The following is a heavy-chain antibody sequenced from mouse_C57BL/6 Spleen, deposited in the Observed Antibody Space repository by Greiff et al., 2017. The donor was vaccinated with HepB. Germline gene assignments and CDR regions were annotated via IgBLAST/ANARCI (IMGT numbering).Heavy chain of an antibody. V-gene: IGHV1-69*01. CDR3: ASTYGYDVGYFDV. J-gene: IGHJ1*03. D-gene: IGHD2-2*01. CDR2: IDPSDSYT. Sequence: VQLQQPGAELVMPGASVKLSCKASGYTFTSYWMHWVKQRPGQGLEWIGEIDPSDSYTNYNQKFKGKSTLTVDKSSSTAYMQLSSLTSEDSAVYYCASTYGYDVGYFDVWGTGTTVTVSS. CDR1: GYTFTSYW.